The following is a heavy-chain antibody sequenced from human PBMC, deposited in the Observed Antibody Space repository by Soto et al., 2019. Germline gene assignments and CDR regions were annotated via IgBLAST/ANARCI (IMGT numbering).Heavy chain of an antibody. CDR3: ARVAGNSPPYYYYGMDV. CDR2: IYYSGIT. CDR1: GGSISSGVYY. V-gene: IGHV4-31*03. J-gene: IGHJ6*02. Sequence: SETLSLTCIVSGGSISSGVYYWSWIRHHPGKGLEWIGYIYYSGITYYNPSLKSRVTISVDTSKNQFSLKLSSVTAADTAVYYCARVAGNSPPYYYYGMDVWGQGTTVTVSS. D-gene: IGHD4-4*01.